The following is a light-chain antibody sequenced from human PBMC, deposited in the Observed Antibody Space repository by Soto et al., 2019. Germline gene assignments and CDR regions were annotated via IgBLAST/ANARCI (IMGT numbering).Light chain of an antibody. Sequence: DIQVTQSPSSLSASVGDRVTITCRASQSISSYLNWYQQKPGKAPKLLIYAASSLQSGVPSRFSGRGSGTDFTLTISSLQPEDFATYYCQQSYITPPLTFGQGTRLEIK. CDR1: QSISSY. J-gene: IGKJ5*01. CDR2: AAS. CDR3: QQSYITPPLT. V-gene: IGKV1-39*01.